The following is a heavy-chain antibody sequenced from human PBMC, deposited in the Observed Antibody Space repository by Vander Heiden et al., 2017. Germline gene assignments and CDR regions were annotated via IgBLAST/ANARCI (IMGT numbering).Heavy chain of an antibody. CDR1: GFTFSSYS. D-gene: IGHD3-3*01. J-gene: IGHJ4*02. Sequence: EVQLVESGGGLVKPGGSLRLSCAASGFTFSSYSMNWVRQAPGKGLEWVSSISSSSSYIYYADSVKGRFTISRDNAKNSLYLQMNSLRAEETAVYYCARVSGYDFWSGYQYYFDYWGQGTLVTVSS. CDR2: ISSSSSYI. CDR3: ARVSGYDFWSGYQYYFDY. V-gene: IGHV3-21*01.